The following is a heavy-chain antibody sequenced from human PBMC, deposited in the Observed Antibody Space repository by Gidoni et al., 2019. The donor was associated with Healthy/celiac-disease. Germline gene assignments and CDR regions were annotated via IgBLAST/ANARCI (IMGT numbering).Heavy chain of an antibody. CDR1: GFTFSSYA. J-gene: IGHJ4*02. D-gene: IGHD3-10*01. V-gene: IGHV3-30-3*01. Sequence: QVQLVESGGGVVQPGRSLRLSWAASGFTFSSYAMHWVRQAPGKGLEWVAVISYDGSNKYYADSVKGRFTISRDNSKNTLYLQMNSLRAEDTAVYYCARDHISVDYYGSGSLRLDYWGQGTLVTVSS. CDR3: ARDHISVDYYGSGSLRLDY. CDR2: ISYDGSNK.